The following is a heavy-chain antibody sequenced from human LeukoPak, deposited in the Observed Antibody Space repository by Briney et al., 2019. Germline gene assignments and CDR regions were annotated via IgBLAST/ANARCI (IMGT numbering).Heavy chain of an antibody. D-gene: IGHD6-6*01. CDR3: ARNKGQHVRPRAFDI. CDR1: GGSFSGYY. V-gene: IGHV4-34*01. J-gene: IGHJ3*02. Sequence: KPSETLSLTCAVYGGSFSGYYWSWIRQPPGKGLEWIGEINHSGSTNYNPSLKSRVTISVDTSKNQFSLKLSSVTAADTAVYYCARNKGQHVRPRAFDIWGQGTMVTVSS. CDR2: INHSGST.